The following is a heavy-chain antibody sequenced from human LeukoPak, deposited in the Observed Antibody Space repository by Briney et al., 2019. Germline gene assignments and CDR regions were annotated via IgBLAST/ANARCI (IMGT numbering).Heavy chain of an antibody. CDR2: IYSGGST. J-gene: IGHJ4*02. CDR1: GFTFSSYA. Sequence: PGGSLRLSCAASGFTFSSYAMSWVRQAPGKGLEWVSVIYSGGSTYYADSVKGRFTISRDNSKNTLYLQMNSLRAEDTAVYYCARDGSSWYSGFDYWGQGTLVTVSS. CDR3: ARDGSSWYSGFDY. V-gene: IGHV3-53*01. D-gene: IGHD6-13*01.